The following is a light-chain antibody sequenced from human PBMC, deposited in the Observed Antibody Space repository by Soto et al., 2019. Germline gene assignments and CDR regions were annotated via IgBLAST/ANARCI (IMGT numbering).Light chain of an antibody. CDR3: SSYAGTNTVL. V-gene: IGLV2-8*01. CDR2: EVT. Sequence: QSAQTQPPSASGSPGQSVTISCTGTTSDVGGYNYVSWYQQHPDKAPKLMIYEVTKRPSGVPDRFSGSKSGNTASLTVSGLQAEDEADYFCSSYAGTNTVLFGGGTKLTVL. J-gene: IGLJ2*01. CDR1: TSDVGGYNY.